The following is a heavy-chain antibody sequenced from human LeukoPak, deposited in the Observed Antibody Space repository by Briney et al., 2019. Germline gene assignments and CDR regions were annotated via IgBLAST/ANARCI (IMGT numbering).Heavy chain of an antibody. CDR1: GFTFSSYG. V-gene: IGHV3-30*02. CDR3: AKDLRFLEWLLPLDAFDI. D-gene: IGHD3-3*01. CDR2: IRYDGSNK. Sequence: GGSLRLSCAASGFTFSSYGMHWVRQAPGKGLEWVAFIRYDGSNKYYADSVKGRFTISRDNSKNTLYLQMNSLRAEDTAVYYCAKDLRFLEWLLPLDAFDIWGQGTMVTVSS. J-gene: IGHJ3*02.